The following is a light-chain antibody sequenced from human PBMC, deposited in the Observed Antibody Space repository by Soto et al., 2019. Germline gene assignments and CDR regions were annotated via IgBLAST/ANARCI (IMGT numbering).Light chain of an antibody. CDR3: QQYYSTPQT. J-gene: IGKJ1*01. CDR2: WAS. Sequence: DIVMTQSPDSLALSLGERATINCKSGQIILSNSNNKNYLAWYRQKPGQPPKLLIYWASARESGVPDRFSGSGSGADFTLTISRLQAEDVAVYYCQQYYSTPQTFGQGTKVDIK. CDR1: QIILSNSNNKNY. V-gene: IGKV4-1*01.